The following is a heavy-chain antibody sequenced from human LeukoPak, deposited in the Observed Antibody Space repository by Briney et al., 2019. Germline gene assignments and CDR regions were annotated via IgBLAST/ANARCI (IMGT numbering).Heavy chain of an antibody. CDR3: ARLGALHDAFDV. Sequence: SETLSLTCTVSGDSIRSYYWSWIRQPPGKGLEWVGNIHYSGSTKYNSSLKSRVTISVDTSNNQFSLRVTSLTAADTAVYYCARLGALHDAFDVWGQGTLVTVSS. CDR2: IHYSGST. V-gene: IGHV4-59*12. CDR1: GDSIRSYY. D-gene: IGHD3-16*01. J-gene: IGHJ3*01.